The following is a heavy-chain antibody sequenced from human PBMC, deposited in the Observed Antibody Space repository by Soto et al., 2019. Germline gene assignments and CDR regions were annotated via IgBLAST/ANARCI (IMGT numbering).Heavy chain of an antibody. Sequence: GGSLRLSCAASGFTFSSYWMSWVRQAPGKGLEWVAFISDDGLNKFYADSVKGRFTISRDNSKNSLYLQMNSLRTEDTALYYCAKVVRYSYYYGMDVWGQGTTVTVSS. CDR3: AKVVRYSYYYGMDV. CDR1: GFTFSSYW. D-gene: IGHD1-26*01. CDR2: ISDDGLNK. V-gene: IGHV3-30*18. J-gene: IGHJ6*02.